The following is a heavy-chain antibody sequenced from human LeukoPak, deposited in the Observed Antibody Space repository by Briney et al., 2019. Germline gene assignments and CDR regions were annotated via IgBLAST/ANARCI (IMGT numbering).Heavy chain of an antibody. V-gene: IGHV3-23*01. CDR3: AKEQDIVVVVAATNYYFDY. CDR2: ISGSGGDT. D-gene: IGHD2-15*01. CDR1: GFTFSSYA. J-gene: IGHJ4*02. Sequence: GGSLRLSCAASGFTFSSYAMSWVRQAPGKGLEWVSAISGSGGDTEYADSVQGRFTISRDNSKNTLYLQMNSLRVEDTAIYYCAKEQDIVVVVAATNYYFDYWGQGTLVTVSS.